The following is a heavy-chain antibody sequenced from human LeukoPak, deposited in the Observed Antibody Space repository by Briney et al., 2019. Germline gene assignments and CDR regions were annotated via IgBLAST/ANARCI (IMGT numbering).Heavy chain of an antibody. CDR1: GGSISNGDYY. Sequence: SETLSLTCTVSGGSISNGDYYWSWIRQPPGKGLEWIGYIYYSGTTYYNPSLRSRVTISVDTSKNQFSLKLSSVTAADTAVYYCARREIYSGYDYGFDYWGQGTLVTVSS. J-gene: IGHJ4*02. CDR2: IYYSGTT. D-gene: IGHD5-12*01. V-gene: IGHV4-30-4*01. CDR3: ARREIYSGYDYGFDY.